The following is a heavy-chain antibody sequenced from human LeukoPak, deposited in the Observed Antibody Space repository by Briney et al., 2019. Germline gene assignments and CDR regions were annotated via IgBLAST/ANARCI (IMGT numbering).Heavy chain of an antibody. CDR3: ATASYYYGSGSYYKRDFYYY. CDR1: GYTLTELS. V-gene: IGHV1-24*01. D-gene: IGHD3-10*01. Sequence: GASVKVSCKVSGYTLTELSMHWVRQAPGKGLEWMGGFDPKDGETIYAQKFQGRVTMTEDTSTDTAYMELSSLRSEDTAVYYCATASYYYGSGSYYKRDFYYYWGQGTLVTVSS. J-gene: IGHJ4*02. CDR2: FDPKDGET.